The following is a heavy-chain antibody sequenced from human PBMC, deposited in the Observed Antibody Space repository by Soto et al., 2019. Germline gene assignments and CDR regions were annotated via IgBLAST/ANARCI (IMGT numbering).Heavy chain of an antibody. V-gene: IGHV4-39*01. D-gene: IGHD6-25*01. CDR3: AGQTFTIAAASYGRSNWFDP. CDR2: IYFTGNT. Sequence: ASETLSLTCAVSGGSISSGGYSWSWVRQPPGKGLEWIGTIYFTGNTYYTPSLKSRLTMSIDTSKNEFSLRLNSVTAADTAVYYCAGQTFTIAAASYGRSNWFDPWGPGTLVTVSS. CDR1: GGSISSGGYS. J-gene: IGHJ5*02.